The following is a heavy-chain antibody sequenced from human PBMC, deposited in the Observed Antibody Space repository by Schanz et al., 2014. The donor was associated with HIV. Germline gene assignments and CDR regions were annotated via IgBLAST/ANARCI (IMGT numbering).Heavy chain of an antibody. CDR1: GYTFTTYH. V-gene: IGHV1-2*02. Sequence: QVQLVQSGAEVKKPGSSVKVSCKTSGYTFTTYHLHWVRQAPGQGLEWMGRIRPDSGDTYSAQKFDGRFTMTRDTSVSTYDMELSSLRSDDTAVYFCARENWHYDHWGQGTLVTVSS. CDR3: ARENWHYDH. J-gene: IGHJ5*02. D-gene: IGHD1-7*01. CDR2: IRPDSGDT.